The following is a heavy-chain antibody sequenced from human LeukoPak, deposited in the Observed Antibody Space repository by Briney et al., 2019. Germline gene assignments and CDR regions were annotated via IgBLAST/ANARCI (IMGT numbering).Heavy chain of an antibody. CDR1: GFTFSSYS. J-gene: IGHJ4*02. Sequence: GGSLRLSCAASGFTFSSYSMNWVRQAPGKGLEWVSYISSSSSTIYHADSVKGRFTISRDNAKNSLYLQMNSLRAEDTAVYYCARGPGVATIFTDYWGQGTLVTVSS. CDR3: ARGPGVATIFTDY. V-gene: IGHV3-48*01. CDR2: ISSSSSTI. D-gene: IGHD5-24*01.